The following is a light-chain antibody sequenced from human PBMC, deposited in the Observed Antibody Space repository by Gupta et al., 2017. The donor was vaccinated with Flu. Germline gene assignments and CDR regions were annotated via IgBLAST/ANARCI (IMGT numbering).Light chain of an antibody. J-gene: IGLJ1*01. CDR1: SSNIGAGYD. V-gene: IGLV1-40*01. Sequence: QSVLTQPPSVSGAPGQRVPISCTGSSSNIGAGYDVHWYQQLPGTSPKVLIYGNSNRPSGVPNRFSGSKSGTAASLAITGLQAEDEADYYCQSYDSSLSVFYVFGTGTKVTVL. CDR3: QSYDSSLSVFYV. CDR2: GNS.